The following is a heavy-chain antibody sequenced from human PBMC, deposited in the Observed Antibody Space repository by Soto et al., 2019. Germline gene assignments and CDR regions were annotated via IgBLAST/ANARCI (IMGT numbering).Heavy chain of an antibody. D-gene: IGHD1-26*01. V-gene: IGHV4-31*03. CDR2: IYYSGST. CDR1: GGSISRCGYY. J-gene: IGHJ4*02. CDR3: AREGGGYRFDY. Sequence: PSGTPSLTCTVPGGSISRCGYYWSWIRRHPGKGLEWIGYIYYSGSTYYNPSLKSRVTISVDTSKNQFSLKLSSVTAADTAVYYCAREGGGYRFDYWGQGALVTVSS.